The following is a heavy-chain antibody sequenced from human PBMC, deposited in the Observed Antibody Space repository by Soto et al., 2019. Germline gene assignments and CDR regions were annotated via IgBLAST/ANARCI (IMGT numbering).Heavy chain of an antibody. CDR2: MNPNSGNT. CDR1: GYTFTSYD. CDR3: ARGEGYYYYYGMDV. Sequence: GASVKVSCKASGYTFTSYDINWVRQATGQGLEWMGWMNPNSGNTGYAQKFQGRVTMTRNTSISTAYMELSSLRSEDTAVYYCARGEGYYYYYGMDVWGQGTTVTVSS. V-gene: IGHV1-8*01. J-gene: IGHJ6*02.